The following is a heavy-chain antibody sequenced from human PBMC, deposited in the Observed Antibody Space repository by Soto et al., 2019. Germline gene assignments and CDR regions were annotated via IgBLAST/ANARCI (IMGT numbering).Heavy chain of an antibody. CDR2: ISAYNGNT. CDR1: GYTFTSYG. D-gene: IGHD2-15*01. CDR3: ARDSYCSGGRCYRGYFDY. V-gene: IGHV1-18*01. Sequence: QVQLVQSGAEVKKPGASVKVSCKASGYTFTSYGISWVRQAPGQGLEWMGWISAYNGNTNYAQKLQGRVTMTTDTSTSTAYMELRRLRSDDTAVYYCARDSYCSGGRCYRGYFDYWGQGTLVTVSS. J-gene: IGHJ4*02.